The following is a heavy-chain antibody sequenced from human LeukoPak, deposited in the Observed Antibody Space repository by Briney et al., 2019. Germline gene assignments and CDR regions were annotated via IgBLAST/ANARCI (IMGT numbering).Heavy chain of an antibody. CDR1: GFTFSSYG. V-gene: IGHV3-23*01. Sequence: GGSLRLSCAASGFTFSSYGMSWVRQAPGKGLEWVSAISGGGGSTYYADSVKGRFTISRDNSKNTLYLQMNSLRAEDTAVYYCAKMGYCSGGSCYSTFDYWGQGTLVTVSS. J-gene: IGHJ4*02. D-gene: IGHD2-15*01. CDR2: ISGGGGST. CDR3: AKMGYCSGGSCYSTFDY.